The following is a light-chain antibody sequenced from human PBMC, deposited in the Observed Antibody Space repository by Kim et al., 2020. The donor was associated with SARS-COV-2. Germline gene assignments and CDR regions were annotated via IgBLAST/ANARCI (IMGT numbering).Light chain of an antibody. V-gene: IGKV1-5*03. CDR3: QQYNSESSWT. Sequence: DIQMTQSPSTLSASVGDRVIITCRASQSIGNWLAWYQQKPGKAPKLLIYKASSLQSGVPSRFSGRGSGTVFTLTISSLQPDDFATYHCQQYNSESSWTFGQGTKVDIK. CDR2: KAS. CDR1: QSIGNW. J-gene: IGKJ1*01.